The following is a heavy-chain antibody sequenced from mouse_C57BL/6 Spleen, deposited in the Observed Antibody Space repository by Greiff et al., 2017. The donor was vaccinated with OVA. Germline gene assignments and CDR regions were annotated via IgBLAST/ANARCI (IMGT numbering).Heavy chain of an antibody. CDR2: ISDGGSYT. V-gene: IGHV5-4*03. CDR1: GFTFSSYA. J-gene: IGHJ3*01. Sequence: EVMLVESGGGLVKPGGSLKLSCAASGFTFSSYAMSWVRQTPEKRLEWVATISDGGSYTYYPDNVKGRFTISRDNAKNNLYLQMSHLKSEDTAMYYCAAGRTAQATWFAYWGQGTLVTVSA. D-gene: IGHD3-2*02. CDR3: AAGRTAQATWFAY.